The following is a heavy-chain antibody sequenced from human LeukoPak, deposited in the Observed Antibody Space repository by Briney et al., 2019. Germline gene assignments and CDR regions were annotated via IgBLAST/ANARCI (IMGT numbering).Heavy chain of an antibody. CDR1: GGSTSSYY. J-gene: IGHJ5*02. Sequence: SETLSLTCTVSGGSTSSYYWSWIRQPPGKGLEWIGYIYYSGSTNYNPSLKSRVTISVDTSKNQFSLELSSVTAADTAVYYCARDQGSGWQNWFDPWGQGTLVTVSS. V-gene: IGHV4-59*01. CDR2: IYYSGST. D-gene: IGHD6-19*01. CDR3: ARDQGSGWQNWFDP.